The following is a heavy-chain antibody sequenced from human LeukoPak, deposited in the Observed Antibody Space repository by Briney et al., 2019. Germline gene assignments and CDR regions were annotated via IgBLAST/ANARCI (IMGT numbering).Heavy chain of an antibody. J-gene: IGHJ4*02. Sequence: PGGSLRLSCAASGFTFSSYSMNWVRQAPGKGLEWVSSISSSSSYIYYADSVKGRFTISRDNAKNSLYLQMNSLRAEDTAVYYCARVYSSGWYEWWAFDYWGQGNLVTVSS. CDR3: ARVYSSGWYEWWAFDY. V-gene: IGHV3-21*01. CDR1: GFTFSSYS. CDR2: ISSSSSYI. D-gene: IGHD6-19*01.